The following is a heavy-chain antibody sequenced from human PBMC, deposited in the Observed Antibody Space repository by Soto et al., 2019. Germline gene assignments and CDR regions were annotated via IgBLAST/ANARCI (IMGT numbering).Heavy chain of an antibody. CDR1: GGSFSGYY. J-gene: IGHJ3*02. CDR3: ASRHYPDAFDI. CDR2: INHSGST. Sequence: QVQLQQWGAGLLKPSETLSLTCAVYGGSFSGYYWSWIRQPPGKGLEWIWEINHSGSTNYNPSLKNRITLSVDTSKNQFSLKLSSVTPADTAVYYCASRHYPDAFDIWGQGTMVTVSA. D-gene: IGHD3-10*01. V-gene: IGHV4-34*01.